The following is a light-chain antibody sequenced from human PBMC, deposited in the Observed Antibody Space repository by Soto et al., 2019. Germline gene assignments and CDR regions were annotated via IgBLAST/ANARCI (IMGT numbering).Light chain of an antibody. CDR3: QQYGSSPRT. J-gene: IGKJ1*01. CDR2: GAS. CDR1: QSVSSSY. V-gene: IGKV3-20*01. Sequence: ILLTQSPGTLSLSPGERATLSFRSSQSVSSSYLAWYQQKPGQAPRLLIYGASSRATGIPDRFSGSGSGTDFTLTISRLEPEDFAVYYCQQYGSSPRTFGQGTKV.